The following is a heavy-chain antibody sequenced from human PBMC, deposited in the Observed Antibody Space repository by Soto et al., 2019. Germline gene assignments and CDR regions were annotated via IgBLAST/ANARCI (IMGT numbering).Heavy chain of an antibody. CDR1: GGSISSSSYY. V-gene: IGHV4-39*01. D-gene: IGHD3-22*01. Sequence: SETLSLTCTVSGGSISSSSYYWGRIRQPPGKGLEWIGSIYYSGSTYYNPSLKSRVTISVDTSKNQFSLKLSSVTAADTAVYYCARHPRITMIVVVSWVDYWGQGTLVTVSS. CDR2: IYYSGST. CDR3: ARHPRITMIVVVSWVDY. J-gene: IGHJ4*02.